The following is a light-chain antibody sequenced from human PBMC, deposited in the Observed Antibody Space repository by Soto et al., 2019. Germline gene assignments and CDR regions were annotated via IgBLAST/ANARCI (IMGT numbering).Light chain of an antibody. V-gene: IGKV3-15*01. CDR1: QSVTSK. J-gene: IGKJ2*01. CDR2: GAS. CDR3: QNYNNWPQT. Sequence: EIVMTQSPVTLSVSPGERATLSCRASQSVTSKLAWYRQKPGQAPRLLIYGASTRATCIPARFSGSGSGTEFTLSISSLQSEDFAVYYCQNYNNWPQTLGQGTKLEIK.